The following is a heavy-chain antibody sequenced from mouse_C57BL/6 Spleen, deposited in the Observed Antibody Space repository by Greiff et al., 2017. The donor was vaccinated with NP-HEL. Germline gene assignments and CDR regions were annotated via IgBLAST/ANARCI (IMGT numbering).Heavy chain of an antibody. V-gene: IGHV1-82*01. CDR3: ATLRQDAMDY. CDR1: GYAFSSSW. CDR2: IYPGAGDT. D-gene: IGHD2-12*01. J-gene: IGHJ4*01. Sequence: QVQLQQSGPELVKPGASVKLSCKASGYAFSSSWMNWVKQRPGKGLEWIGRIYPGAGDTNYNGKFKGKATLTADKSSPTAYMQRSILTSEYSAVYFCATLRQDAMDYWGQGTSVTVSS.